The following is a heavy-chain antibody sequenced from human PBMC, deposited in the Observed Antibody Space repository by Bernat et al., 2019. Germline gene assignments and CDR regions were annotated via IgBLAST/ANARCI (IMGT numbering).Heavy chain of an antibody. CDR2: ISGDGGST. D-gene: IGHD2-21*02. CDR3: AKDKARATAIEFDY. CDR1: GSPFDDYA. Sequence: EVQLVELGGGVVKPGGPLRLSCAALGSPFDDYAMHWVRQAQGKGLEWVSLISGDGGSTYYADSVKGRFTISRDNSKNSLYLQMNSLRTEDTALYYCAKDKARATAIEFDYWGQGTLVTVSS. V-gene: IGHV3-43*02. J-gene: IGHJ4*02.